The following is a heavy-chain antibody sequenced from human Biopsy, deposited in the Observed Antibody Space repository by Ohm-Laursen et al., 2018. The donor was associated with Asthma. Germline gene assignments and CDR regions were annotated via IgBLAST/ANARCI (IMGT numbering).Heavy chain of an antibody. Sequence: SSVKVSCKASGYTFNSAGITWVRQAPGQGLEWMGWISVYNGNTKVARKLQDRVTMITDTSTSTAYMELRSLRSDDTAVYFCARAVDYSHYYGIDVWGQGTTVTVS. CDR3: ARAVDYSHYYGIDV. D-gene: IGHD3-10*01. J-gene: IGHJ6*02. CDR1: GYTFNSAG. V-gene: IGHV1-18*01. CDR2: ISVYNGNT.